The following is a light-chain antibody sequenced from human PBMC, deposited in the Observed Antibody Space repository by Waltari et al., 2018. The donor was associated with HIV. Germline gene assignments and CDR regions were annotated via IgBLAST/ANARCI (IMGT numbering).Light chain of an antibody. CDR3: MQALQTPYT. V-gene: IGKV2-28*01. CDR1: QSLLHSNGYKY. J-gene: IGKJ2*01. CDR2: LGS. Sequence: DIVMTQSPLSLPVTPVEPASISCRSSQSLLHSNGYKYLDWYLQKPGQSPHLLIYLGSNRASGVPDRFSGNGSGTDFTLKITRVEAEDVGVYYCMQALQTPYTFGQGTKLEIK.